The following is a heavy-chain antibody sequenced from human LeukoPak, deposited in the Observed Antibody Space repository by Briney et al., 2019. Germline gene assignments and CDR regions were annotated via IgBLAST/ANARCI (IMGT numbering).Heavy chain of an antibody. V-gene: IGHV3-11*03. J-gene: IGHJ4*02. CDR1: GCTFSVYY. D-gene: IGHD1-26*01. CDR3: ARISGSYVFDY. CDR2: ISSSSYR. Sequence: GGSLRLSCAASGCTFSVYYMSWIRPAPGKGLEWVSYISSSSYRSHADSVKGRFTISRDNAKNSLYLQMNSLRAEDTAVYYCARISGSYVFDYWGQGTLVTVSS.